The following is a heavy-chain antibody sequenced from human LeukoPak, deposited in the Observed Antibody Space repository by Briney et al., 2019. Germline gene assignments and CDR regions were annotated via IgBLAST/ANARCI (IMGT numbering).Heavy chain of an antibody. CDR3: AKMVETGWYYFDY. D-gene: IGHD6-19*01. Sequence: SETLSLTCTVSGGSISSYYWSWIRQPAGKGLERIGRIYPSGSTNYNPSLKSRVTMSVDTSKNQFSLKLSSVTAADTAVYYCAKMVETGWYYFDYWGQGTLVTVSS. V-gene: IGHV4-4*07. CDR2: IYPSGST. J-gene: IGHJ4*02. CDR1: GGSISSYY.